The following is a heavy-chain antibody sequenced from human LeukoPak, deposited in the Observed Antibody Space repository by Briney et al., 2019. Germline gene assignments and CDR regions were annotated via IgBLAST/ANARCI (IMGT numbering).Heavy chain of an antibody. CDR2: IYSGGTT. Sequence: PGGSLRLSCAASGFTVSSNYMSWVRQAPGMGLEWVSVIYSGGTTYYADSVKGRFTTSRDNSKNTLYLQMNTLRVEDTAVYYCARGRVGPYPGTYYWGQGTLVTVSS. D-gene: IGHD1-26*01. CDR3: ARGRVGPYPGTYY. V-gene: IGHV3-66*01. J-gene: IGHJ4*02. CDR1: GFTVSSNY.